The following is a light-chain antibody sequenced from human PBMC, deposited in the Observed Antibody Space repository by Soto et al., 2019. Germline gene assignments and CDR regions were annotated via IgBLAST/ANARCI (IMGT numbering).Light chain of an antibody. CDR3: QQLYAGPPIP. CDR2: DAS. CDR1: RSVRSY. Sequence: EIVLTQSPATLSLSPGERATLSCRASRSVRSYLAWYQQKPGQAPRLLIYDASNRAAGIPARFSGSGSETAFPLTTSNQAPEVFGVYYCQQLYAGPPIPFGQGTRREIK. V-gene: IGKV3-11*01. J-gene: IGKJ5*01.